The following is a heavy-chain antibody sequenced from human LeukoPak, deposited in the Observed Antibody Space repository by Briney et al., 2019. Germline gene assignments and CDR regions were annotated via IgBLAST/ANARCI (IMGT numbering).Heavy chain of an antibody. J-gene: IGHJ5*02. D-gene: IGHD6-13*01. CDR1: GYTFTGYY. V-gene: IGHV1-2*06. CDR3: ARDWRGAAVNWFDP. Sequence: ASVKVSCKASGYTFTGYYMHWVRQTPGQGLEWMGRINPNSGGTNYAQKFQGRVTMTRDTSISTAYMELSRLRSDDTAVYYCARDWRGAAVNWFDPWGQGTLVTVSS. CDR2: INPNSGGT.